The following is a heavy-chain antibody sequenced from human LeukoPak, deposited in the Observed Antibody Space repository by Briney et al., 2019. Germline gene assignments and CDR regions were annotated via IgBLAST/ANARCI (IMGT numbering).Heavy chain of an antibody. D-gene: IGHD3-22*01. CDR3: AQWGYDSGGFDY. CDR1: GYTFTSYD. Sequence: GASVKVSCKASGYTFTSYDINWVRQATGQGLEWMGWMNPNSGNTGYAQKFQGRVTITRNTSISTAYMELSSLRSEDTAVYYCAQWGYDSGGFDYWGQGTLVTVSS. CDR2: MNPNSGNT. V-gene: IGHV1-8*03. J-gene: IGHJ4*02.